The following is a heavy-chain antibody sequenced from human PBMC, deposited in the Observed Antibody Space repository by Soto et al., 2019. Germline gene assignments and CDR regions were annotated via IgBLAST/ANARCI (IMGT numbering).Heavy chain of an antibody. D-gene: IGHD5-12*01. CDR3: ARRPRSKNHLTG. V-gene: IGHV5-10-1*01. CDR1: GYSFTSYW. J-gene: IGHJ4*02. CDR2: IDPSDSYT. Sequence: PGESLKISCKGSGYSFTSYWISWVRQMPGKGLEWMGRIDPSDSYTNYSPSFQGHVTISADKSISTAYLQWSSLKASDTAMYYCARRPRSKNHLTGWGQGTLVTVSS.